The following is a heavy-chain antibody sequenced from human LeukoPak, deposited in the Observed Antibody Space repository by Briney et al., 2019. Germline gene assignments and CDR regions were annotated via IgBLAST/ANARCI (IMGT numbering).Heavy chain of an antibody. Sequence: GGSLRLSCAASGFTFSSYGMHWVRQAPGKGLEWVAVISYDGSNKYYADSVKGRFTISRDNSKNTLYLQMNSLRAEDTAVYYCAKDLYPFYDSSGYNWFDPWGQGTLVTVSS. J-gene: IGHJ5*02. V-gene: IGHV3-30*18. CDR3: AKDLYPFYDSSGYNWFDP. CDR1: GFTFSSYG. CDR2: ISYDGSNK. D-gene: IGHD3-22*01.